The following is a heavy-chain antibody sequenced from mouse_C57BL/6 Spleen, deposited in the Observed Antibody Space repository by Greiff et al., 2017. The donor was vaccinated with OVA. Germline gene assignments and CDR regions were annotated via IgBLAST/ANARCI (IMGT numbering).Heavy chain of an antibody. D-gene: IGHD2-2*01. V-gene: IGHV1-50*01. J-gene: IGHJ3*01. Sequence: VQLQQPGAELVKPGASVKLSCKASGYTFTSYWMQWVKQRPGQGLEWIGEIDPSDSYTNYNQKFKGKATLTVDTSSSTAYMQLSSLTSEDSAVYYWARRGGYDGAWFAYWGQGTLVTVSA. CDR2: IDPSDSYT. CDR3: ARRGGYDGAWFAY. CDR1: GYTFTSYW.